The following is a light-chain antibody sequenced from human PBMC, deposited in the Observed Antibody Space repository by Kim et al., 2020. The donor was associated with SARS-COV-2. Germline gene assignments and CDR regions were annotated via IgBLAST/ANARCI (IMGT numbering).Light chain of an antibody. CDR2: GAS. CDR3: QHYYIPPYN. J-gene: IGKJ2*01. Sequence: DIQMTQTPSSLSASVGDRVTITCRASQAITNNLAWYQQKPGKAPKLLLFGASTLQTGVPSRFSGSTSGPDYTLTINNLQPEDFGTYYCQHYYIPPYNFGRGTKLEIK. V-gene: IGKV1-NL1*01. CDR1: QAITNN.